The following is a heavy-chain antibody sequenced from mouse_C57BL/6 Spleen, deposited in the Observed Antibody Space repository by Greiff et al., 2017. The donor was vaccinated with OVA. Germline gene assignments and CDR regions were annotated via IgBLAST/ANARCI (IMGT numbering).Heavy chain of an antibody. Sequence: EVQVVESGGGLVQPKGSLKLSCTASGFTFNTYAMHWVRQAPGKGLEWVARIRSKSSNYATYYADSVKDRFTISRDDSQSMLYLQMNNLKTEDSAMYYCVRGSSSWYFDVWGKGTTVTVSS. D-gene: IGHD1-1*01. CDR2: IRSKSSNYAT. J-gene: IGHJ1*03. CDR1: GFTFNTYA. CDR3: VRGSSSWYFDV. V-gene: IGHV10-3*01.